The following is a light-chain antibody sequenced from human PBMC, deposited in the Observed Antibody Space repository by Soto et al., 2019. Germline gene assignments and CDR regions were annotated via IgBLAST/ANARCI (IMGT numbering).Light chain of an antibody. CDR3: QQYLAYPYS. J-gene: IGKJ2*01. V-gene: IGKV1-5*03. CDR2: KAS. Sequence: DIQMTQSPSTLSGSVGDRVTITCRASQTISSWLAWYQQKPGKAPKLLIYKASTLKSGVPSRFSGSGSGTEFTLTISSLQPDDFATYYCQQYLAYPYSFGQGTKVDIK. CDR1: QTISSW.